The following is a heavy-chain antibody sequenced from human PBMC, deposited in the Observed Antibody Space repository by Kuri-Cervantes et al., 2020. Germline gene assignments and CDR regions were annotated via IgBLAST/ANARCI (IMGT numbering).Heavy chain of an antibody. V-gene: IGHV3-33*01. J-gene: IGHJ6*02. CDR3: ARDREGDCSSTSCYAGLLGYYYYGMDV. Sequence: GEFLKISCAASGFTFGSYGMHGVRQAPGKGLEWVAVIWYDGSNKYYADSLKGRFTISRDNSKNTLYMQMNSLRAEDTAVYYCARDREGDCSSTSCYAGLLGYYYYGMDVWGQGTTVTVSS. D-gene: IGHD2-2*01. CDR2: IWYDGSNK. CDR1: GFTFGSYG.